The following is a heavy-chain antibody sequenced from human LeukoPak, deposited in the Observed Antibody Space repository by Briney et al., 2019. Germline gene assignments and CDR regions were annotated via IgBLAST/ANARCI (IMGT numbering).Heavy chain of an antibody. CDR3: ASLQGY. CDR1: GGSISRYY. V-gene: IGHV4-59*12. J-gene: IGHJ4*02. CDR2: IYYTGST. Sequence: SETLSLTCTVSGGSISRYYWSWIRQPPGKGLEWIGYIYYTGSTNYNPSLKSRVTISVDTSKNQFSLKLSSVTAADTAVYYCASLQGYWGQGTLVTVSS.